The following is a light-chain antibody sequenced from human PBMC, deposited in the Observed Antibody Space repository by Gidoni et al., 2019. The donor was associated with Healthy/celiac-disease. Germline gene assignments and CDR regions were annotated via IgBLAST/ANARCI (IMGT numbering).Light chain of an antibody. Sequence: SYELTQPPSVSVSPGQTASITCSGDKLGDKYACLYQQKPGQSPVLVIYQDSKRPSGIPEPFSGSTSGNTATLPISGPQATDEADYYCQAWDSSTAVFGGGTKLTVL. V-gene: IGLV3-1*01. CDR2: QDS. CDR3: QAWDSSTAV. CDR1: KLGDKY. J-gene: IGLJ2*01.